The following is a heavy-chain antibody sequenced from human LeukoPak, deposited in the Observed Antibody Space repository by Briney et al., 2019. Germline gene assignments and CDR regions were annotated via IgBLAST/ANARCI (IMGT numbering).Heavy chain of an antibody. CDR1: GGSFSGYY. D-gene: IGHD5-12*01. CDR3: ARRGGYPIPYMK. J-gene: IGHJ4*02. Sequence: SETMSLTCAVYGGSFSGYYWSWIRQPPGKGLEWIGEINHSGSTNYNPSLKSRVTISVDTSKNQFSLKLSSVTAADTAVYYCARRGGYPIPYMKWGQGTLVTVSS. CDR2: INHSGST. V-gene: IGHV4-34*01.